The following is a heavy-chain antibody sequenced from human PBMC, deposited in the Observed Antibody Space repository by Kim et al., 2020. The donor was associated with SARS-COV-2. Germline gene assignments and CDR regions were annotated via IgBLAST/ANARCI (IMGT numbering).Heavy chain of an antibody. D-gene: IGHD6-25*01. Sequence: GESLKISCKGSGYSLTSYWISWVRQMPGKGLEWMGRIDPSDSYTNYSPSFQGHVTISADKSISTAYLQWSSLKASDTAMYYCARDGSETEYYYYGMDVWGQGTTVTVSS. V-gene: IGHV5-10-1*01. J-gene: IGHJ6*02. CDR3: ARDGSETEYYYYGMDV. CDR2: IDPSDSYT. CDR1: GYSLTSYW.